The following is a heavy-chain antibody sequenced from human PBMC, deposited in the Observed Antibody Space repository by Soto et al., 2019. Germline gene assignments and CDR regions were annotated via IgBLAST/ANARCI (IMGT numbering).Heavy chain of an antibody. CDR3: AKDTEYYYDSSGYSNWFDP. CDR1: GFTFSSYA. CDR2: ISGSGGST. D-gene: IGHD3-22*01. V-gene: IGHV3-23*01. J-gene: IGHJ5*02. Sequence: GGSLRLSCAASGFTFSSYAMSWVRQAPGKGLEWVSAISGSGGSTYYADSVKGRFTISRDNSKNTLYLQMNSLRAEDTAVYYCAKDTEYYYDSSGYSNWFDPWGQGTLVTVSS.